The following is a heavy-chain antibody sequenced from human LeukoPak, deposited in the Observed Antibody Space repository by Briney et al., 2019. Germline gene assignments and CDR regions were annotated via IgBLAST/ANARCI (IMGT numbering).Heavy chain of an antibody. CDR2: IRSTANGYAT. J-gene: IGHJ4*02. V-gene: IGHV3-73*01. CDR1: GLTFSGSA. CDR3: TGNYYGSGSYADFDY. D-gene: IGHD3-10*01. Sequence: GGSLRLSCAASGLTFSGSALHWVRQASGKGLEWVGRIRSTANGYATAYAASVKGRFTISRDDSKNTAYLQMDSLKTEDTAVYYRTGNYYGSGSYADFDYWGQGTLVTVSS.